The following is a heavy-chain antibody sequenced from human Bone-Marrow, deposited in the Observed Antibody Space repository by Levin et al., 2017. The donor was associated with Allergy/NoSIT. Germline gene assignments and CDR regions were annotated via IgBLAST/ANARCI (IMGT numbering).Heavy chain of an antibody. CDR3: ARDVTYYDNSGEETGL. D-gene: IGHD3-22*01. J-gene: IGHJ4*02. V-gene: IGHV3-11*01. Sequence: GESLKISCAASGFTFSDYYMNWIRQAPGKGLEWISYITSDGTTVFYADSVKGRFTISRDNAKNSLYLQMSSLRTEDTAVYYCARDVTYYDNSGEETGLWGQGTLVTVSS. CDR1: GFTFSDYY. CDR2: ITSDGTTV.